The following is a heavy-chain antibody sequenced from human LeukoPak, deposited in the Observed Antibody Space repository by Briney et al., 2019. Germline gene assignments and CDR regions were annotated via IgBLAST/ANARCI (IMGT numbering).Heavy chain of an antibody. CDR1: GGTFSSYA. Sequence: GASVKVSCKASGGTFSSYAISWVRQAPGQGLEWMGGIIPIFGTANYAQKFQGRVTITADESMSTAYMELSSLRSEDTAVYYCARDPVSGPRYWYFDLWGRGTLVTVSS. CDR2: IIPIFGTA. CDR3: ARDPVSGPRYWYFDL. J-gene: IGHJ2*01. D-gene: IGHD2-15*01. V-gene: IGHV1-69*13.